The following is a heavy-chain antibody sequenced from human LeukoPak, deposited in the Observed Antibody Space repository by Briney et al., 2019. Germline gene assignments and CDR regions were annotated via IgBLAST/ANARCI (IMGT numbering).Heavy chain of an antibody. CDR1: GGSISSYY. CDR2: IYYSGST. V-gene: IGHV4-59*08. CDR3: ARHGYSSAWAHFDY. D-gene: IGHD6-19*01. J-gene: IGHJ4*02. Sequence: SETLSLTCIVSGGSISSYYWSWIRQPPGKGLEWIGYIYYSGSTSYNPSLKSRVTISVDTSKNQLSLELSSVTAADTAVYYCARHGYSSAWAHFDYWGQGTLVTVSS.